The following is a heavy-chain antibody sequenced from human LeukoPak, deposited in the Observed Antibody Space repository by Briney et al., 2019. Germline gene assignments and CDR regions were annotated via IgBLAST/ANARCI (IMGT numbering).Heavy chain of an antibody. CDR2: SYYSGTT. J-gene: IGHJ2*01. CDR1: GGSITSHS. D-gene: IGHD3-10*01. CDR3: AREGRALVPFDL. Sequence: SETLSLTCNVSGGSITSHSWNWIRQSPGKGLEWIGYSYYSGTTNYSPSLKSRVTISLDTSKNQISLKLTSVTAADTAVYYCAREGRALVPFDLWGRGTLVTVSS. V-gene: IGHV4-59*11.